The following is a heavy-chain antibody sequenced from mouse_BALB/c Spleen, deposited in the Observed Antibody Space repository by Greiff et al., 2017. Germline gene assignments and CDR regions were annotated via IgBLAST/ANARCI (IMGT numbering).Heavy chain of an antibody. Sequence: EVMLVESGPSLVKPSQTLSLTCSVTGDSITSCYWNWIRKFPGNKLEYMGYISYSGSTYYNPSIKSRISITRDTSKNQYYLQLNSVTTEDTATYYCARYSGGDYWYVDVWGAGTTVTVSS. J-gene: IGHJ1*01. CDR3: ARYSGGDYWYVDV. CDR1: GDSITSCY. CDR2: ISYSGST. D-gene: IGHD4-1*01. V-gene: IGHV3-8*02.